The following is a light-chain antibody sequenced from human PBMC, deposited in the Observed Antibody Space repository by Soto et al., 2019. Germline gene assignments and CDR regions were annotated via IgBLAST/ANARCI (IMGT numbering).Light chain of an antibody. Sequence: QSALTQPASVSGSPGQSITISCTGTNSDIGAYDSVSWFQQHPGEAPKLMIYDVTNRPSGISNRFSGSKFDSTASLTISGLQAEDEADYYCASYTTTGTVLFGAGTKLTVL. V-gene: IGLV2-14*03. J-gene: IGLJ3*02. CDR1: NSDIGAYDS. CDR2: DVT. CDR3: ASYTTTGTVL.